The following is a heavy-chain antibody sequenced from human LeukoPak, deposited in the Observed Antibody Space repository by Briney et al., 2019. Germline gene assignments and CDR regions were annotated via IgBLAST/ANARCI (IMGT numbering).Heavy chain of an antibody. J-gene: IGHJ3*01. CDR3: ARHEFGSSSAAFDS. Sequence: PSETLSLTCAVTGGSFSGHIWSWLRQPPGKGLEYIGEIYYSGHTNYNPSLRSRVTVSVDTSKSQFSLDMISVTAADTGVYYCARHEFGSSSAAFDSWGQGTMVIVSS. D-gene: IGHD6-6*01. CDR2: IYYSGHT. V-gene: IGHV4-34*01. CDR1: GGSFSGHI.